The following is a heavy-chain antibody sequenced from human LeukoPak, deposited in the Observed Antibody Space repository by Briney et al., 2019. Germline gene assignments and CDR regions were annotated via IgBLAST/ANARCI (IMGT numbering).Heavy chain of an antibody. J-gene: IGHJ5*02. CDR1: GFTFSPYG. V-gene: IGHV3-21*01. CDR2: ISGSTTYI. Sequence: GGSLRLSCAASGFTFSPYGMNWVRQAPGKGLELISPISGSTTYIYYADSVKGRFTISRDNAKNSLYLQMNSLRAEDTAVYYCARDSHYYGSGSNKFDPWGQGTLVTVSS. D-gene: IGHD3-10*01. CDR3: ARDSHYYGSGSNKFDP.